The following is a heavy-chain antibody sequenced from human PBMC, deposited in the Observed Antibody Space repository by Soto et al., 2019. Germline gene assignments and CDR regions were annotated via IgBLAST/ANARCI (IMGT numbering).Heavy chain of an antibody. V-gene: IGHV4-59*08. CDR2: IYYSGST. CDR1: GGSISSYY. CDR3: AILGLGYCSGGSCSYDAFDI. J-gene: IGHJ3*02. Sequence: SETLSLTCTVSGGSISSYYWSWIRQPPGKGLEWIGYIYYSGSTNYNPSLKSRVTISVDTSKNQFSRKLSSVTAADTAVYYCAILGLGYCSGGSCSYDAFDIWGQGSMVTVSS. D-gene: IGHD2-15*01.